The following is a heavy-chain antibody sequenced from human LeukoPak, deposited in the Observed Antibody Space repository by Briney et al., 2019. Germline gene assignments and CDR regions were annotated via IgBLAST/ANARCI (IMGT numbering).Heavy chain of an antibody. CDR2: IYYSGST. D-gene: IGHD6-13*01. Sequence: SETLSLTCAVPGGSISSSYWSWIRRPPGKGLEWIGYIYYSGSTNYNPSLKSRVTISVDTSKNQFSLKLLSVTAADTAVYYCARGMQQLYHFDSWGRGTLVTVSS. V-gene: IGHV4-59*01. J-gene: IGHJ4*02. CDR1: GGSISSSY. CDR3: ARGMQQLYHFDS.